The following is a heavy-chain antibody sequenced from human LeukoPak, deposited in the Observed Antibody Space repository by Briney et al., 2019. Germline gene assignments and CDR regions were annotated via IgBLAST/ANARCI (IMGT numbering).Heavy chain of an antibody. J-gene: IGHJ6*03. Sequence: PSETLSLTCTVSGGSISSYYWSWIRQPPGKGLEWIGYIFYSGSTNYNPSLKSRVTISVDTSKNQFSLKLTSVTAADTAVYYCTRGLIAVPGSAWSGYYYYYMDVWGKGTTVTVSS. CDR3: TRGLIAVPGSAWSGYYYYYMDV. CDR2: IFYSGST. D-gene: IGHD6-19*01. CDR1: GGSISSYY. V-gene: IGHV4-59*08.